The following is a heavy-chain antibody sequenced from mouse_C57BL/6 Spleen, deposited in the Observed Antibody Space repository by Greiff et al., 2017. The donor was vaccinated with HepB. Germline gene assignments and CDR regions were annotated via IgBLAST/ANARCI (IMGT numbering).Heavy chain of an antibody. CDR1: GYTFTDYN. CDR2: INPNNGGT. J-gene: IGHJ1*03. V-gene: IGHV1-22*01. D-gene: IGHD2-4*01. CDR3: ASDDYDVGYWYFDV. Sequence: VQLQQSGPELVKPGASVKMSCKASGYTFTDYNMHWVKQSHGKSLEWIGYINPNNGGTSYNQKFKGKATLTVNKSSSTAYMELRSLTSEDSAVYYCASDDYDVGYWYFDVWGTGTTVTVSS.